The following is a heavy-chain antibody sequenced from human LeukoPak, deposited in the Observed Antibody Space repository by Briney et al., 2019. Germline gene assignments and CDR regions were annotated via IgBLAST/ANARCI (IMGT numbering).Heavy chain of an antibody. CDR1: GYTSTSYQ. CDR3: ARGHVLVPAATDY. CDR2: MNPDNGNT. J-gene: IGHJ4*02. Sequence: ASVTVSFKASGYTSTSYQINWVRQATGQGLEWMGWMNPDNGNTGFAQNFQGRVTMTRNISISTAYMALSSLRSGDTAVYYCARGHVLVPAATDYWGQGTLVTVSS. D-gene: IGHD2-2*01. V-gene: IGHV1-8*01.